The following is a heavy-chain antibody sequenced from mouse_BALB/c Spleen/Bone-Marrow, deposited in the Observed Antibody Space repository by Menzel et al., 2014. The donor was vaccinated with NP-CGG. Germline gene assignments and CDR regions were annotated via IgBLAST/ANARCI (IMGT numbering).Heavy chain of an antibody. Sequence: VQLQQSGAELVRPGTSVKVSCKASGYAFTNYLVEWVKQRPGQGLEWIGVNNPGSGGTNYNEKFKGKATLTADKSSSTVYMQLSSLTSDDSAVYFCARSIYDGYSEAMDYWGQGTSVTVSS. CDR1: GYAFTNYL. CDR2: NNPGSGGT. J-gene: IGHJ4*01. CDR3: ARSIYDGYSEAMDY. V-gene: IGHV1-54*03. D-gene: IGHD2-3*01.